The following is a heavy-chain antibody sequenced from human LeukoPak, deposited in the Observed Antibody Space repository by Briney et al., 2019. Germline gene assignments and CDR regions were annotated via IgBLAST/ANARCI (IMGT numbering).Heavy chain of an antibody. V-gene: IGHV3-21*04. J-gene: IGHJ4*02. CDR3: AKAYSSGYFDY. Sequence: GGSLRLSCAASGFTFSSYSMNWARQAPGKGLEWVSSISSSSSYIYYADSVKGRFTISRDNAKNSLYLQMNSLRAEDTALYYCAKAYSSGYFDYWGQGTLVTVSS. CDR1: GFTFSSYS. CDR2: ISSSSSYI. D-gene: IGHD6-19*01.